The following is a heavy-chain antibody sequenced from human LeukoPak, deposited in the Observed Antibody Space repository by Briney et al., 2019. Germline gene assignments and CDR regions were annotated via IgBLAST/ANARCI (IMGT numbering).Heavy chain of an antibody. CDR1: GYTFTSYA. V-gene: IGHV1-3*01. J-gene: IGHJ4*02. CDR2: INAGNGNT. CDR3: ARDVIPQLHDY. Sequence: ASVKVSCKASGYTFTSYAMHWVRQAPGQRLEWMGWINAGNGNTKYSQKFQGRVTITRDTSTSTAYMELRSLRSDDTAVYYCARDVIPQLHDYWGQGTLVTVSS. D-gene: IGHD2-2*01.